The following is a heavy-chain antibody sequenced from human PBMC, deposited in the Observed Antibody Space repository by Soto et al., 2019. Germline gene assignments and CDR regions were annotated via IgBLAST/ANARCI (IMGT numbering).Heavy chain of an antibody. D-gene: IGHD6-13*01. Sequence: HPGGSLRLSCAASGFTFSSYAMHWVRQAPGKGLEWVAVISYDGSNKYYADSVKGRFTISRDNSKNTLYLQMNSLRAEDTAVYYCARRYSSSWSVNFFDYWGQGTLVTVSS. CDR3: ARRYSSSWSVNFFDY. J-gene: IGHJ4*02. CDR2: ISYDGSNK. CDR1: GFTFSSYA. V-gene: IGHV3-30-3*01.